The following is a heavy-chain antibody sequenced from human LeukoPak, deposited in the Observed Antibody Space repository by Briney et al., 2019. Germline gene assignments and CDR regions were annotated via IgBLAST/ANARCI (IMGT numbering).Heavy chain of an antibody. J-gene: IGHJ4*02. CDR2: INPNSGGT. D-gene: IGHD4-17*01. CDR1: GYTFTGYY. Sequence: ASVKVSCKASGYTFTGYYMHWVRQAPGQGLEWMGWINPNSGGTNYAQKFQGRVTMTRDTSISTAYMELSRLRPDDTAVYYCARDQRAVTTIWYRFDYWGQGTLVTVSS. V-gene: IGHV1-2*02. CDR3: ARDQRAVTTIWYRFDY.